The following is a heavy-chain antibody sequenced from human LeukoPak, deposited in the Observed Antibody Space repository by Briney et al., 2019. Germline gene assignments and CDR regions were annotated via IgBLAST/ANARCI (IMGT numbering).Heavy chain of an antibody. CDR3: ATNLHSGWYDY. CDR1: GYTFTGYY. Sequence: ASVKVSCKASGYTFTGYYMHWVRQAPGQGLEWMGWINPNSGGTNYAQMFQGRVTMTRDTSISTAYMELSRLRSDDTAVYYCATNLHSGWYDYWGQGTLVTVSS. D-gene: IGHD6-19*01. CDR2: INPNSGGT. V-gene: IGHV1-2*02. J-gene: IGHJ4*02.